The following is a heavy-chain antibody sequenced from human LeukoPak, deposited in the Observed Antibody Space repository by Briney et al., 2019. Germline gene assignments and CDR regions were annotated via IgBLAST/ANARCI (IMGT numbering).Heavy chain of an antibody. J-gene: IGHJ4*02. Sequence: QPGGSLRLSCAASGFTFTAFAMVWVRQAPGKGLEWVSVISGSASSVYYAPSVEGRFTISRDDSKNTLYLQMRSLRAEDTAVYYCAKNSYDRSGYYDYWGQGTLVTVSS. V-gene: IGHV3-23*01. D-gene: IGHD3-22*01. CDR3: AKNSYDRSGYYDY. CDR2: ISGSASSV. CDR1: GFTFTAFA.